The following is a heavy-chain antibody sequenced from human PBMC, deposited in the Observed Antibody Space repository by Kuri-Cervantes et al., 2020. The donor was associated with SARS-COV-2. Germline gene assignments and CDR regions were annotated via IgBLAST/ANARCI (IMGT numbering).Heavy chain of an antibody. CDR2: ISSSSSYT. D-gene: IGHD1-1*01. Sequence: GESLKISCAASGLTFSSYEMNWVRQAPGKGLEWVSYISSSSSYTNYADSVKGRFTISRDNAKNSLYPQMNSLRAEDTAVYYCVRDGDHWNFDYWGQGTRVTVSS. CDR1: GLTFSSYE. J-gene: IGHJ4*02. V-gene: IGHV3-21*05. CDR3: VRDGDHWNFDY.